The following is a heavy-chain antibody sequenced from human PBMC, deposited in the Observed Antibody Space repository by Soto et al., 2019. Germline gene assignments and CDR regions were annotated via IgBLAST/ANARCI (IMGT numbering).Heavy chain of an antibody. CDR3: AVGYCSGGSCYPFDP. J-gene: IGHJ5*02. D-gene: IGHD2-15*01. CDR2: IYYSGST. Sequence: SETLSLTCTVSGGSISSGDYYWSWLRQPPGKGLEWIGYIYYSGSTYYNPSLKSRVTISVDTSKNQFSLKLSSVTAADTAVYYCAVGYCSGGSCYPFDPWGQGTLVTVSS. CDR1: GGSISSGDYY. V-gene: IGHV4-30-4*01.